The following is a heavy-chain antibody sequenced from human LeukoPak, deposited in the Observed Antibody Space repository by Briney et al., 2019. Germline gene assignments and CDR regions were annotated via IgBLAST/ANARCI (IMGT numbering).Heavy chain of an antibody. D-gene: IGHD5-18*01. Sequence: GGSLRLSCGASGFTFTTYAMSWVRLAPGKGLEWVSTISGTGDSTYYADSVKGRFTISRDNSKNTLYLQMNTLRIKDTAVYYCATRETTMGRFDYWGQGTLVTVSS. CDR1: GFTFTTYA. CDR3: ATRETTMGRFDY. J-gene: IGHJ4*02. V-gene: IGHV3-23*01. CDR2: ISGTGDST.